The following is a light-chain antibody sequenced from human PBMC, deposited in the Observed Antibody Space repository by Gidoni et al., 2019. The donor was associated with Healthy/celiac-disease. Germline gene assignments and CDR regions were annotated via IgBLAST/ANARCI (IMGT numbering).Light chain of an antibody. V-gene: IGLV2-14*01. CDR3: SSYTSSSTLEV. CDR2: EVS. CDR1: GSIVGGYNY. Sequence: QSALTQPASVSGSPGQSITISCTGTGSIVGGYNYVSWYQPHPGKAPKLMIYEVSNRPSGVSNRFSGSKSGNTASLTISGLQAEDEADYYCSSYTSSSTLEVFGGGTKLTVL. J-gene: IGLJ2*01.